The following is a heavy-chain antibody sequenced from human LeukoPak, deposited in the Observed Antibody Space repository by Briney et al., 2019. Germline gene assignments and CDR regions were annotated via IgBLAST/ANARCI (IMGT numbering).Heavy chain of an antibody. D-gene: IGHD3-22*01. J-gene: IGHJ4*01. Sequence: SETLSLTCTVSGGSISSYYRSWVRQPPGQGVGGSGYIYYSGRTDYNTSPKSRVTKSVATCTNQLSLKLRSVPAEAPRASYCVRVTVYMIEDYFADWGQATL. CDR1: GGSISSYY. CDR2: IYYSGRT. V-gene: IGHV4-59*01. CDR3: VRVTVYMIEDYFAD.